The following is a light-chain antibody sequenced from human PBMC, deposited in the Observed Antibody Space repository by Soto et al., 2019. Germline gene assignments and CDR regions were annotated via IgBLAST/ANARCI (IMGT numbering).Light chain of an antibody. CDR3: QQRGNSPET. CDR1: QTVYTY. CDR2: DAS. V-gene: IGKV3-11*01. Sequence: LLTQSPATLSLSPGERATLSCRASQTVYTYLAWYQQKPGHTPRLLIYDASTRATGIPARFSGSGSGTDFTLTISSLEPEDFAVYFCQQRGNSPETFGQGTKVEI. J-gene: IGKJ1*01.